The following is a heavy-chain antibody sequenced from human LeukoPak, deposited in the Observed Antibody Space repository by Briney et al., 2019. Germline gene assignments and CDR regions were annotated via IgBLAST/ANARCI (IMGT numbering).Heavy chain of an antibody. J-gene: IGHJ4*02. V-gene: IGHV3-33*01. CDR1: GFSFSTFV. CDR2: IRPDGSHI. CDR3: LREVDWKYAFDY. D-gene: IGHD1-7*01. Sequence: GSSLRLSCAASGFSFSTFVMHWVRQAPGKGLEWVAVIRPDGSHISYVDPVKGRFTISRDNSSNMLYLQMNSLRAEDTALYYCLREVDWKYAFDYWGRGTLVTVSS.